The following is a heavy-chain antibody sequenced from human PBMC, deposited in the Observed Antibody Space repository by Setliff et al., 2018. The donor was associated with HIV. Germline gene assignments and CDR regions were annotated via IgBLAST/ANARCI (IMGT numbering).Heavy chain of an antibody. J-gene: IGHJ4*02. V-gene: IGHV7-4-1*01. CDR1: GYTFNSYG. Sequence: GASVKVSCKASGYTFNSYGINWVRQAPGQGLEWMGWINTVTGNPTYAQGFTGRFVFSLDTSVSTAYLQIGSLKAEDSAVYYCARRMEMTPIGYWGQGTLVTV. CDR2: INTVTGNP. CDR3: ARRMEMTPIGY. D-gene: IGHD2-15*01.